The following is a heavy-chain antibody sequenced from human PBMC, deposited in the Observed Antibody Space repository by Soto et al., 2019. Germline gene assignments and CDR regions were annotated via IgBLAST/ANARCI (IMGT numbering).Heavy chain of an antibody. Sequence: EVQLVESGGGLVQPGGSLRLSCAASGFTFSSYSMNWVRQAPGKGLEWVSYISSSSSTIYYADSVKGRFTISRDNAKNSLYLQMNSLRAEDTAVYYCARARGAMVRGVFGYYMDVWGKGTTVTVSS. CDR2: ISSSSSTI. J-gene: IGHJ6*03. V-gene: IGHV3-48*01. CDR3: ARARGAMVRGVFGYYMDV. CDR1: GFTFSSYS. D-gene: IGHD3-10*01.